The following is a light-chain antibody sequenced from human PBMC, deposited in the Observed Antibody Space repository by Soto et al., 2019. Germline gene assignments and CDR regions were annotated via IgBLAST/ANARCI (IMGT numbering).Light chain of an antibody. CDR2: TNN. Sequence: QSVLTQPPSASGTPGQMVTLSCSGSGSNIGSNSVSWYQQLPGTSPPLLIYTNNQRPSGVPDRFTGSKSGTSASLAISGLRSEDEADYYCATWDDSLSGVVFGGGTKVTVL. J-gene: IGLJ2*01. CDR3: ATWDDSLSGVV. V-gene: IGLV1-47*02. CDR1: GSNIGSNS.